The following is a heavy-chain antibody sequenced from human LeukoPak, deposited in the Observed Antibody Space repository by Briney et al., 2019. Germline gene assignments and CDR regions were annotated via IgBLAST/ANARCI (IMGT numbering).Heavy chain of an antibody. J-gene: IGHJ4*02. CDR2: ISGSGGST. Sequence: GGSLRLSCAASGFTFSSYAMSWVRQAPGKGLEWVSAISGSGGSTYYADSVKGRFTISRDNSKNTLYLQMNSLRAEDTAVYYCASPGRGYCSGGSCYVNYWGQGTLVTVSS. D-gene: IGHD2-15*01. V-gene: IGHV3-23*01. CDR3: ASPGRGYCSGGSCYVNY. CDR1: GFTFSSYA.